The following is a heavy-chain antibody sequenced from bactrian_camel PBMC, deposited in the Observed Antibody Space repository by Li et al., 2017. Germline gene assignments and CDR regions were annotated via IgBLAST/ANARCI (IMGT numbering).Heavy chain of an antibody. D-gene: IGHD1*01. CDR3: AADLVTDEPSLVEREYYY. Sequence: VQLVESGGGSVQAGGNLTLSCATPALTPSGYCMGWFRQAPGKEREGVAAIAKDGKTDYADSVKGRATISRDGARNIIELQMHSLKPEDTATYYCAADLVTDEPSLVEREYYYWGQGTQVTVS. V-gene: IGHV3S55*01. CDR1: ALTPSGYC. CDR2: IAKDGKT. J-gene: IGHJ4*01.